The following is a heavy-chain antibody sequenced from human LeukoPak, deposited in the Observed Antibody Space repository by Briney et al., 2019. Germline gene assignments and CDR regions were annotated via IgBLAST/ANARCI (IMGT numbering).Heavy chain of an antibody. J-gene: IGHJ4*02. CDR2: ISGSGGTT. Sequence: GGSLRLSCAASGFTFSSYAMSWVRQAPGKGLEWVSAISGSGGTTYYADSVKGQFTISRDNSKNTLYLQMNSLRAEDTAVYYCAKDPRSYFDFWADWGQGTLVTVSS. CDR3: AKDPRSYFDFWAD. CDR1: GFTFSSYA. V-gene: IGHV3-23*01. D-gene: IGHD3-3*01.